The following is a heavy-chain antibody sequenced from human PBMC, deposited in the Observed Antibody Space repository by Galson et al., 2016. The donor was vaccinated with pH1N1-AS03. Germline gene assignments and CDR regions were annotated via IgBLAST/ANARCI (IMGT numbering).Heavy chain of an antibody. CDR2: IYASGGS. CDR1: GGSFSTYS. Sequence: SLTCNVPGGSFSTYSWSWIRQPAGKGLEWFGRIYASGGSNYNPSLKSRVTMSLDKPKNQFSLKLSSVTAADTAVYYCARGYCSTMSCQWGFDFWGQGTLVTVSS. J-gene: IGHJ4*02. V-gene: IGHV4-4*07. D-gene: IGHD2-2*01. CDR3: ARGYCSTMSCQWGFDF.